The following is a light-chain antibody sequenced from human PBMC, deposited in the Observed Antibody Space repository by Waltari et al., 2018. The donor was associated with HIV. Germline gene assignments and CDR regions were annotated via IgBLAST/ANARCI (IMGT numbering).Light chain of an antibody. CDR2: GEN. CDR3: NSRDSSGHWF. J-gene: IGLJ3*02. CDR1: SVRSYY. V-gene: IGLV3-19*01. Sequence: SSELAQDPAVSVALGQTVRITCQGDSVRSYYASWYQQKPGQVPVLVVYGENNRPSGIPDRFSGSRSGNTASLTIAGAQTEDEADYYCNSRDSSGHWFFGGGTKVTVL.